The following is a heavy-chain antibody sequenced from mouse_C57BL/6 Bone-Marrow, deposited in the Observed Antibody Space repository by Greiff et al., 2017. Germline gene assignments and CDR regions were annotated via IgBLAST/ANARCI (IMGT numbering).Heavy chain of an antibody. Sequence: VQLQQSGAELVRPGASVTLSCTASGFNIKDDYMHWVKQRPEQGLEWIGWLDPENGGTAYASMFQGQGTITAETSSNTAYRQLSRLTSEDTAVYYCTFRYYYGRDAWLAYWGQGTLVTVSA. CDR3: TFRYYYGRDAWLAY. J-gene: IGHJ3*01. D-gene: IGHD1-1*01. CDR2: LDPENGGT. V-gene: IGHV14-4*01. CDR1: GFNIKDDY.